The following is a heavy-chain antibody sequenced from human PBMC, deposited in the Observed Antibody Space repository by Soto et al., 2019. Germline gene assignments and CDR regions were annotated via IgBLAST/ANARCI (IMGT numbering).Heavy chain of an antibody. V-gene: IGHV3-74*01. CDR2: ISGDGSST. J-gene: IGHJ4*02. CDR3: AKDPGGSSSFDY. D-gene: IGHD6-6*01. CDR1: EFTFRSYW. Sequence: EVQLVDSGGGLVQPGGSLRLSCAASEFTFRSYWMHWVRQSPGKGLVWVSRISGDGSSTTYADSVRGRFTISRDNAKNTLYLQMNSLRAEDTAVYYCAKDPGGSSSFDYWGQGTLVTVSS.